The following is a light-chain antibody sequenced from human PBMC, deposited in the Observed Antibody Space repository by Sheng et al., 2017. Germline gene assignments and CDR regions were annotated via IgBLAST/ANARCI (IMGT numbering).Light chain of an antibody. J-gene: IGKJ3*01. CDR1: QTISTY. CDR3: QQRGNWPPRT. CDR2: DAS. V-gene: IGKV3-11*01. Sequence: VLTQSPATLSLSPGDTATLSCRASQTISTYLAWYQQKPGQAPRLLIFDASNRASGIPARFSGSGYGTHFTLTITNLEPEDFAVYYCQQRGNWPPRTFGP.